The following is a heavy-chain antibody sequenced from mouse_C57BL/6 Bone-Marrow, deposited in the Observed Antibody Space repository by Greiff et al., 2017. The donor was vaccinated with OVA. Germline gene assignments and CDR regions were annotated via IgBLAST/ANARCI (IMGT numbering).Heavy chain of an antibody. CDR2: ISSGGDYI. D-gene: IGHD2-5*01. Sequence: DVMLVESGEGLVKPGGSLKLSCAASGFTFSSYAMSWVRQTPEKRLEWVAYISSGGDYIYYADTVKGRFTISRDNARNTLYLQMSSLKSEDTAMYYCTRDDYYSILFAYWGQGTLVTVSA. J-gene: IGHJ3*01. V-gene: IGHV5-9-1*02. CDR3: TRDDYYSILFAY. CDR1: GFTFSSYA.